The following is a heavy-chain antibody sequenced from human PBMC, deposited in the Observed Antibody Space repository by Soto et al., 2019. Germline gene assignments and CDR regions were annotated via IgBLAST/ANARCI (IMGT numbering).Heavy chain of an antibody. D-gene: IGHD2-8*01. CDR3: ARCWGYAIDY. V-gene: IGHV4-59*08. Sequence: QVQLQESGPGLVKPSETLSLTCTVSGGSISSYYWSWIRQPPGKGLEWIGYIYYSGSTNYNPSLKSRVPISVDTSKNQFSLKLSSVTAADTAVYYCARCWGYAIDYWGQGTLVTVSS. CDR1: GGSISSYY. J-gene: IGHJ4*02. CDR2: IYYSGST.